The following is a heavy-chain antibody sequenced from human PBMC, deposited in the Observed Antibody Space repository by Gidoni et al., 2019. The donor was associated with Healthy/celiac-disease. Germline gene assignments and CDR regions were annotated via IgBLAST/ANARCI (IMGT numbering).Heavy chain of an antibody. J-gene: IGHJ5*02. D-gene: IGHD2-2*01. CDR3: ARDRGWPAASENNWFDP. Sequence: MGWINAGNGNTKYSQKFQGRVTITRDTSASTAYMELSSLRSEDTAVYYCARDRGWPAASENNWFDPWGQGTLVTVSS. V-gene: IGHV1-3*01. CDR2: INAGNGNT.